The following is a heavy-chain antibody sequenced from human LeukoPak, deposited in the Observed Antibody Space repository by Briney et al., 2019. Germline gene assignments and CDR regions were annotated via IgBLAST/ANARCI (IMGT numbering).Heavy chain of an antibody. CDR3: ARDPPEDEWNSLDS. Sequence: PSETLSLTCTVSGGSVNGYYWNWIRQAPGKGLEWIGFIHYSGLTVYSPSLQSRVSMSVYTSRNQFSLDLSSVTAADTALYYCARDPPEDEWNSLDSWGQGILVTVSS. D-gene: IGHD1-7*01. J-gene: IGHJ4*02. CDR1: GGSVNGYY. CDR2: IHYSGLT. V-gene: IGHV4-59*02.